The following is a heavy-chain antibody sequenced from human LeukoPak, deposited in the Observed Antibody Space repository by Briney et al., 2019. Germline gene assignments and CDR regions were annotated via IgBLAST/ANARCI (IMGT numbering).Heavy chain of an antibody. Sequence: SETLSLTCAVYGGSFSGYSWSWIRQPPGKGLEWIGYIYHSGSTYYNPSLKSRVTISVDRSKNQFSLKLSSVTAADTAVCYCARGYDFWSGYSSNWFDPWGQGTLVTVSS. CDR2: IYHSGST. D-gene: IGHD3-3*01. CDR1: GGSFSGYS. V-gene: IGHV4-30-2*01. J-gene: IGHJ5*02. CDR3: ARGYDFWSGYSSNWFDP.